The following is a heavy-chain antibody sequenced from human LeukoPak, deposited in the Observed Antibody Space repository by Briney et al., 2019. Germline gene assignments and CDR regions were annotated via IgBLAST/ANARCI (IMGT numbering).Heavy chain of an antibody. J-gene: IGHJ3*02. V-gene: IGHV3-23*01. CDR2: ISAGGDGT. CDR3: AKSLLTTATGTGRAFDI. D-gene: IGHD1-1*01. CDR1: GFSFSRYP. Sequence: GGSLGLSCAASGFSFSRYPMGWVRQAPGKGLEWVSGISAGGDGTYHADPVKGRFTISRDNSKNTLYLQMNSLRAEDTAEYYCAKSLLTTATGTGRAFDIWGQGTMVTVSS.